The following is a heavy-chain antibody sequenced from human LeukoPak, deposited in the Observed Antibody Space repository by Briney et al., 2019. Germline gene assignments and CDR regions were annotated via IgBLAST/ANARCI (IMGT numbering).Heavy chain of an antibody. CDR1: GFTFSDYY. J-gene: IGHJ6*03. V-gene: IGHV3-11*04. Sequence: GGSLRLSCAASGFTFSDYYMSWIRQAPGMGLEWVSYIGSSGSTIYYADSVKGRFTISRDNAKNSLYLQMNSLRAEDTAVYYCARNYYYYYYMDVWGKGTTVTVSS. CDR3: ARNYYYYYYMDV. CDR2: IGSSGSTI.